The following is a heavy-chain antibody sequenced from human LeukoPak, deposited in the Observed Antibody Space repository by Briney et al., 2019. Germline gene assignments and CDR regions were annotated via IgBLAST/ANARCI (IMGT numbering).Heavy chain of an antibody. Sequence: PGRSLRLSCAASGFTFSSYGMHWVRQAPGKGLEWVAVISYDGSNKYYADSVKGRFTISRDKSKKKLYLQMNSLRAEDTAVYYCAKGDCSSTNCYPDYWGQGTLVTVSS. V-gene: IGHV3-30*18. CDR2: ISYDGSNK. J-gene: IGHJ4*02. D-gene: IGHD2-2*01. CDR3: AKGDCSSTNCYPDY. CDR1: GFTFSSYG.